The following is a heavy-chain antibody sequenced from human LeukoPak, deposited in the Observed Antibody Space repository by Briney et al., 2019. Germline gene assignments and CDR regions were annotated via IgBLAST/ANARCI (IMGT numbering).Heavy chain of an antibody. CDR3: ARQSGSYGGILDN. D-gene: IGHD1-26*01. V-gene: IGHV4-39*01. Sequence: SETLSLTCSVSGGSITYSHYYWGWVRQPPGKGLEWIGGIYYSGSTYYNPSLKSRITISVDTSRNEFSLRLSSVTAADTALYFCARQSGSYGGILDNWGQGILGTVSS. CDR2: IYYSGST. J-gene: IGHJ4*02. CDR1: GGSITYSHYY.